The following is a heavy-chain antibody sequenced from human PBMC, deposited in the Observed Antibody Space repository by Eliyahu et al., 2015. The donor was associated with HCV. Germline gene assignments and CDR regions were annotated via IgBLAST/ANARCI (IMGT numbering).Heavy chain of an antibody. CDR3: ARDLSNYVYHYYGMDV. CDR2: ISTSSSER. Sequence: EVQLVESGGGLVQPGGSLRLSCAAXGFXFSSXSMDWVRQAPGKGLEWISYISTSSSERYYADSVKGRFTISRDDAKNSLYLQMNSLRAEDTAVYYCARDLSNYVYHYYGMDVWGQGTTVTVSS. D-gene: IGHD4-11*01. V-gene: IGHV3-48*01. J-gene: IGHJ6*02. CDR1: GFXFSSXS.